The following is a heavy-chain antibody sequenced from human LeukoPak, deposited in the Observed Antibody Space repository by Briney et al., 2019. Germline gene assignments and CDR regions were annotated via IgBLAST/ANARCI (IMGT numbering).Heavy chain of an antibody. CDR3: AKSDFLGSSGYDY. J-gene: IGHJ4*02. CDR1: GFTFSSYG. Sequence: GRSLRLSCAASGFTFSSYGMHWVRQAPGKGLEWVAVISYDGSNKYYADSVKGRFTISRDSSKNTLYLQMNSLRAEDTAVYYCAKSDFLGSSGYDYWGQGTLVTVSS. D-gene: IGHD3-22*01. CDR2: ISYDGSNK. V-gene: IGHV3-30*18.